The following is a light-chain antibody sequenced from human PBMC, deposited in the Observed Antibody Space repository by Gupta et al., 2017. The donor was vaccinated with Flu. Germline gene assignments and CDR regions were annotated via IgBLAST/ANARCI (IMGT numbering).Light chain of an antibody. J-gene: IGKJ4*01. CDR2: DAS. Sequence: EIVLTQSPATLSLSPGERATLSCRASQSVSSYLAWYQQKPGQAPRLLIYDASNRATGSPDRFSGSGSVTDFTLTSSSRETEDFAVYYGQQRSNWLTFGGGTKVEIK. CDR1: QSVSSY. CDR3: QQRSNWLT. V-gene: IGKV3-11*01.